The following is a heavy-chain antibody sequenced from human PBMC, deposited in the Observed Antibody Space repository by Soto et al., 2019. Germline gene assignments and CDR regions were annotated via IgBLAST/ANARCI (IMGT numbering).Heavy chain of an antibody. CDR3: ARIQLWAYYYYYGMDV. CDR2: INHSGST. Sequence: SETLSLTCAVYGGSFSGYYWSWIRQPPGKGLEWIGEINHSGSTNYNPSLKSRVTISVDKSKNQFSLKLSSVTAADTAVYYCARIQLWAYYYYYGMDVWGQGTTVTVSS. CDR1: GGSFSGYY. J-gene: IGHJ6*02. V-gene: IGHV4-34*01. D-gene: IGHD5-18*01.